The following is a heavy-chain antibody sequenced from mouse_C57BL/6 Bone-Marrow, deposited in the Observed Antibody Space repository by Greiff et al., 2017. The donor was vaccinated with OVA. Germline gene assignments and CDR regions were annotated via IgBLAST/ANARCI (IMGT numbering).Heavy chain of an antibody. D-gene: IGHD2-4*01. J-gene: IGHJ2*01. CDR2: LYPGDGDT. Sequence: VQLQQSGPELVKPGASVKISCKASGYAFSSSWMNWVKQRPGKGLEWIGRLYPGDGDTNYNGKFKGKATLTADKSTSTAYMQLSSLTSEDSAVYFCARYDYDGRAFDYWGQGTTLTVSS. V-gene: IGHV1-82*01. CDR3: ARYDYDGRAFDY. CDR1: GYAFSSSW.